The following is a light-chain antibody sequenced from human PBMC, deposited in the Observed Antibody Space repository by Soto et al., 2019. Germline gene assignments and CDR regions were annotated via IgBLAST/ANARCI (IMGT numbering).Light chain of an antibody. CDR2: LGS. Sequence: DIVMTQSPLSLPVTPGEPASISCRSSQSPLHSDGYNYLDWYLQKPGQSPQLLIYLGSNRASGVPDRFSGSGSGTDFTLKISRVEAEDVGVYYCMQSLLTPRTFGQGTKV. CDR3: MQSLLTPRT. J-gene: IGKJ1*01. V-gene: IGKV2-28*01. CDR1: QSPLHSDGYNY.